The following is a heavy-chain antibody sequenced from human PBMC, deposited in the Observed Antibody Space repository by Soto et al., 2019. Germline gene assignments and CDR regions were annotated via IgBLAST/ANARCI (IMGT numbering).Heavy chain of an antibody. Sequence: SETLSLTCTVSGGSVSSGSYYWSWIRQPPGKGMEWIGYIYYSGSTNYNPSLKSRVTISVDTSKNQFSLKLSSVTAADTAVYYCARDTRYCSGGSCYLYWGPGTLVTVSS. V-gene: IGHV4-61*01. D-gene: IGHD2-15*01. CDR3: ARDTRYCSGGSCYLY. CDR1: GGSVSSGSYY. J-gene: IGHJ4*02. CDR2: IYYSGST.